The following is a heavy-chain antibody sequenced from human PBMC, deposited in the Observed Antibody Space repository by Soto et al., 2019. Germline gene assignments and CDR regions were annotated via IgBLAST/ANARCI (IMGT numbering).Heavy chain of an antibody. Sequence: QVQLVQSGAEVKKPGASVKVSCKASGYTFISYGISWVRQAPGQGLEWVGWMSAFTGKADYAQIFQDRVTMTTDTPTSTAYMDLRSLRSDDTAVYYCARDQRYYGSGYYYSDSWGQGTLVTVSS. D-gene: IGHD3-10*01. CDR2: MSAFTGKA. CDR1: GYTFISYG. V-gene: IGHV1-18*04. CDR3: ARDQRYYGSGYYYSDS. J-gene: IGHJ1*01.